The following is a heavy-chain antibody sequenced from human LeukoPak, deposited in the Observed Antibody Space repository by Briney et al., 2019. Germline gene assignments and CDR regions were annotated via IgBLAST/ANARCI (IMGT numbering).Heavy chain of an antibody. CDR2: IVPILAIA. Sequence: GSSVKVSCKASGGDFRNHAINLVRQDPGPGLEWMGRIVPILAIANYAQKFQGRVTITADKSTSTAYMELSSLRSEDTAVYYCARGKEGGTRNDAFDIWGQGTMVTVSS. J-gene: IGHJ3*02. CDR3: ARGKEGGTRNDAFDI. V-gene: IGHV1-69*04. D-gene: IGHD2-15*01. CDR1: GGDFRNHA.